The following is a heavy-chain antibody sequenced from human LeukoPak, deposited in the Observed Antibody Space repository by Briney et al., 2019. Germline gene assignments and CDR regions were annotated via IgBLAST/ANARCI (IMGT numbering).Heavy chain of an antibody. CDR2: IKQDGSEK. Sequence: GGSLRLSCAASGFSFSSYAMSWVRQAPGKGLEWVANIKQDGSEKYYVDSVKGRFTVSRDNAKNSLYLQMNSLRAEDTAVYYCARAFYYMDVWGKGTTVTVSS. J-gene: IGHJ6*03. CDR1: GFSFSSYA. V-gene: IGHV3-7*01. CDR3: ARAFYYMDV.